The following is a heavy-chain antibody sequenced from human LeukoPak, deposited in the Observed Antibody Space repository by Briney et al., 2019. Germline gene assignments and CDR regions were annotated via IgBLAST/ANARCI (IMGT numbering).Heavy chain of an antibody. Sequence: GGSLRLSCAASGFTFSSYAMSWVRQAPGKGLEWVSAISGSGGSTYYADSVKGRFTISRDNSKNTLYLQMNSLRAEDTAVYYCAKDPFNWNSDNYYFDYWGQGTLVTVSS. J-gene: IGHJ4*02. CDR3: AKDPFNWNSDNYYFDY. V-gene: IGHV3-23*01. CDR2: ISGSGGST. D-gene: IGHD1-7*01. CDR1: GFTFSSYA.